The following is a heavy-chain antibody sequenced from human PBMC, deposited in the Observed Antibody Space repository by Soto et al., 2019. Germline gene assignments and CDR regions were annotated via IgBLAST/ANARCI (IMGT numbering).Heavy chain of an antibody. CDR3: ARDYYYDSRSSSVNWFDP. Sequence: GGSLRLSCVASEFTFSKYWMHWVRQAPGKGLVWVSRINMDGTKTAYADSVKGRFTVSRDNANNTLYLQMNSLGVEDTAVYYCARDYYYDSRSSSVNWFDPWGQGTLVTVSS. V-gene: IGHV3-74*01. CDR1: EFTFSKYW. J-gene: IGHJ5*02. CDR2: INMDGTKT. D-gene: IGHD3-22*01.